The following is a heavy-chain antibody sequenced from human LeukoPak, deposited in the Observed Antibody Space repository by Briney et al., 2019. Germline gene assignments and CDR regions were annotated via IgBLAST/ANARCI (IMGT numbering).Heavy chain of an antibody. V-gene: IGHV3-23*01. CDR1: GFAFSNYG. D-gene: IGHD4-17*01. Sequence: GGSLRLSCAASGFAFSNYGMNWVRQAPGKGLEWVSGITGSGSTTYYADSVKGRFTISRDNSKNTLYLQMNSLRAEDTAVYYCARGEHDYGDYGHYFDYWGQGTLVTVSS. J-gene: IGHJ4*02. CDR2: ITGSGSTT. CDR3: ARGEHDYGDYGHYFDY.